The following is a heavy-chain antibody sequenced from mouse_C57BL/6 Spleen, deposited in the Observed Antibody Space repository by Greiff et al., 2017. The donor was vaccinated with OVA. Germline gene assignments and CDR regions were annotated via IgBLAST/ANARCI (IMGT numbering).Heavy chain of an antibody. CDR3: ARGDGNDYAMDD. V-gene: IGHV1-54*01. Sequence: QVQLQQSGAELVRPGTSVKVSCKASGYAFTNYLIEWVKQRPGQGLEWIGVINPGSGGTNYNEKFKGKATLTADKSSSTAYMQLSRLTSEDSAVYFCARGDGNDYAMDDWGQGTSVTVSS. CDR1: GYAFTNYL. J-gene: IGHJ4*01. D-gene: IGHD2-1*01. CDR2: INPGSGGT.